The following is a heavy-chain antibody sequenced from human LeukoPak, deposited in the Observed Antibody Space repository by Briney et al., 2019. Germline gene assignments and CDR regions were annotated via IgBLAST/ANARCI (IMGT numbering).Heavy chain of an antibody. V-gene: IGHV4-39*01. CDR1: GGSISSSSYY. Sequence: SETLSLTCTVSGGSISSSSYYWGWIRQPPGKGREWIVSIYYSGSTYYNPSLKSRVTISVDTSKNQFSLKLSSVTAADTAVYYCARHGRYYDSSGSDAFGIWGQGTMVTVSS. D-gene: IGHD3-22*01. CDR2: IYYSGST. CDR3: ARHGRYYDSSGSDAFGI. J-gene: IGHJ3*02.